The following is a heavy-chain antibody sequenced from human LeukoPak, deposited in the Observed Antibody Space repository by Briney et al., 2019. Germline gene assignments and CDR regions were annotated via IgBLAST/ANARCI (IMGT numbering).Heavy chain of an antibody. Sequence: ASVKVSCKASGYTFTSYGISWVRQAPGQGLEWMGWISAYNGNTNYEQKLQGRVTMTTDTSTSTAYMELRSLRSDDTAVYYCARALNSGSYYYDYYMDVWGKGTTVTVSS. D-gene: IGHD1-26*01. J-gene: IGHJ6*03. CDR2: ISAYNGNT. CDR1: GYTFTSYG. V-gene: IGHV1-18*01. CDR3: ARALNSGSYYYDYYMDV.